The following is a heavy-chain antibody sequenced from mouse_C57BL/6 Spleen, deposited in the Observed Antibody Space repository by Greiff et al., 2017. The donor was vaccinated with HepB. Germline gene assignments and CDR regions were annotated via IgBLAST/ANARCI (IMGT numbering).Heavy chain of an antibody. V-gene: IGHV1-80*01. J-gene: IGHJ2*01. CDR1: GYAFSSYW. D-gene: IGHD1-1*01. Sequence: QVHVKQSGAELVKPGASVKISCKASGYAFSSYWMNWVKQRPGKGLEWIGQIYPGDGDTNYNGKFKGKATLTADKSSSTAYMQLSSLTSEDSAVYFCARSLTTVVEGGYWGQGTTLTVSS. CDR2: IYPGDGDT. CDR3: ARSLTTVVEGGY.